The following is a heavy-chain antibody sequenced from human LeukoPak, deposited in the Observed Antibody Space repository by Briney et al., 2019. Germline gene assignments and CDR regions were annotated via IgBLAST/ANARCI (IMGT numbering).Heavy chain of an antibody. Sequence: GGTLRLSCAASGFTFSRYGMSWVRQAPGKGLEWVSASGSGGRTYYADSVKGRFTISRDNSKNTLYLQMNSLRAEDTAVYYCAKGYGWEASYYYYYMDVWGKGTTVTISS. CDR3: AKGYGWEASYYYYYMDV. V-gene: IGHV3-23*01. CDR2: SGSGGRT. D-gene: IGHD1-26*01. CDR1: GFTFSRYG. J-gene: IGHJ6*03.